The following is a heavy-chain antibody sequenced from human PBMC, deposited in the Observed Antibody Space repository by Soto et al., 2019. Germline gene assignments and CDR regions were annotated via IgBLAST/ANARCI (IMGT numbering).Heavy chain of an antibody. J-gene: IGHJ6*02. D-gene: IGHD3-10*01. Sequence: HVQLVQSGAEVKKPGSSVKVSCKASGGTFSAYAIDWVRQAPGQGLEWMGGIIPIFGTVNHAQKFQRRVTMTADESTSTVYMELSSLSSEDTAVYYCATRVYDMDVWGQGTTVSVSS. CDR3: ATRVYDMDV. CDR2: IIPIFGTV. CDR1: GGTFSAYA. V-gene: IGHV1-69*12.